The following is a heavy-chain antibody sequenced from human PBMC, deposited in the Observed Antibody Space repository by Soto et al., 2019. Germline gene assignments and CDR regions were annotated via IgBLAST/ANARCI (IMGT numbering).Heavy chain of an antibody. D-gene: IGHD3-22*01. J-gene: IGHJ4*02. Sequence: PGESLKLSCKGAGYSFTSYWIGWVRQMPGKGLEWMGIIYPGDSDTRYSPSFQGQVTISADKSISTAYLQWSSLKASDTAMYYCARSLPPYYYDSSGYLPGPFDYWGQGTLVTVSS. V-gene: IGHV5-51*01. CDR1: GYSFTSYW. CDR3: ARSLPPYYYDSSGYLPGPFDY. CDR2: IYPGDSDT.